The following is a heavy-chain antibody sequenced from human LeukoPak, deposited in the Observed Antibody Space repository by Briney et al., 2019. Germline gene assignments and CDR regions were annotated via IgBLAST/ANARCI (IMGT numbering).Heavy chain of an antibody. J-gene: IGHJ6*02. CDR2: ISSSSSYI. D-gene: IGHD4-17*01. CDR1: GFTFSSYS. CDR3: ARDRWTVTTLDYYYGMDV. V-gene: IGHV3-21*01. Sequence: PGGSLRLSCAASGFTFSSYSMNWVRQAPGKGLEGVSSISSSSSYIYYADSVKGRFTISRDNAKNSLYLQMNSLRAEDTAVYYCARDRWTVTTLDYYYGMDVWGQGTTVTVSS.